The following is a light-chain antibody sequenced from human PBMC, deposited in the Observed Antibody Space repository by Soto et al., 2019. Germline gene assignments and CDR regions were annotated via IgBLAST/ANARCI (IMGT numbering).Light chain of an antibody. J-gene: IGKJ4*01. CDR2: GAS. Sequence: EIVLTQSPAALSLSSGERATLSCRASQSVSSRLAWYQQTPGQAPRLLIYGASTRATDVSARFSGSESGTEFTLTISSLQSEDSAVYYCQQYDNWPLTFGEGTKVEI. CDR1: QSVSSR. CDR3: QQYDNWPLT. V-gene: IGKV3-15*01.